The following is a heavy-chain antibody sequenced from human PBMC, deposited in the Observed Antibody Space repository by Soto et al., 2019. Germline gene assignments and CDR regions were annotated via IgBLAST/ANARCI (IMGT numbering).Heavy chain of an antibody. V-gene: IGHV4-30-4*01. CDR1: GGSISSGDYY. J-gene: IGHJ6*02. CDR2: IYYSGST. CDR3: ARDNILGILYGGMDV. Sequence: TLSLTCTVSGGSISSGDYYWRWIRQPPGKGLEWIGYIYYSGSTYYNPSLKSRVTISVDTSKNQFSLKLSSVTAADTAVYYCARDNILGILYGGMDVWGQGTTVTVSS. D-gene: IGHD3-3*01.